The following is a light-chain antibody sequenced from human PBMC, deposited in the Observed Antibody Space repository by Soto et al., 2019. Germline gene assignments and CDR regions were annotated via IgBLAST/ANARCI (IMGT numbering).Light chain of an antibody. V-gene: IGKV1-39*01. CDR1: QSILGF. Sequence: IQMTQSPSSLSASVGDRITITCRASQSILGFLNWYQQKPGKPPQLLIHDTSTLQSGVPWRFSGSKYGSAFTLPISSLQIEDFATYYCQQSFTPPITFGQGTRLEIK. CDR3: QQSFTPPIT. J-gene: IGKJ5*01. CDR2: DTS.